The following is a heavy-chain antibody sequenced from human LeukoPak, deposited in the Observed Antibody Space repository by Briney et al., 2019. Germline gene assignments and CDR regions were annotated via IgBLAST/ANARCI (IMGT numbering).Heavy chain of an antibody. V-gene: IGHV4-61*02. Sequence: PSETLSLTCTVSGASISSGSNSWGWIRQPAGKGLEWIGRINTSGTTNYNPSLKSRVTMSIDTSKNQFSLKLSSVTAADTAVYYCARGVGAYYMGVWGKGTTVTISS. CDR2: INTSGTT. CDR1: GASISSGSNS. D-gene: IGHD1-26*01. CDR3: ARGVGAYYMGV. J-gene: IGHJ6*03.